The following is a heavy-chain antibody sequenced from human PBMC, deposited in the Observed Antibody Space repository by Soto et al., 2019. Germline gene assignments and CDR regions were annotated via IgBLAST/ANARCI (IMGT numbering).Heavy chain of an antibody. CDR1: GDSISSSY. J-gene: IGHJ4*02. V-gene: IGHV4-59*03. CDR2: IFHTGIT. Sequence: QVQLQQSGPGLMKPSETLSLICTVSGDSISSSYWSWFRQPPGKGLEYIGFIFHTGITNYNPSLKSRVTISMDTSKNQFSLNLNSVTAADTAVYYCAKGAGRDGYNTARGQGTLVTVSA. CDR3: AKGAGRDGYNTA. D-gene: IGHD5-12*01.